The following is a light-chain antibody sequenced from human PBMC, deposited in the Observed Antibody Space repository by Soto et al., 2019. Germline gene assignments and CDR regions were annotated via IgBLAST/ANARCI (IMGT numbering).Light chain of an antibody. Sequence: EIVLTQSPGTLSLSPGERATLSCRASQSVSSSYLAWFQQKPGQAPRLLIYSTTGRATGIPDRFSGSGSGTDFTLTISRLEPEDFAVYYCQHFGRSPARFTFGPGTKVDIK. V-gene: IGKV3-20*01. CDR3: QHFGRSPARFT. CDR1: QSVSSSY. CDR2: STT. J-gene: IGKJ3*01.